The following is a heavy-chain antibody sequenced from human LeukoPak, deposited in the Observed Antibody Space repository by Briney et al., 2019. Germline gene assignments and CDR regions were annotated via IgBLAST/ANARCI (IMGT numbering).Heavy chain of an antibody. CDR1: GGTFSSYA. V-gene: IGHV1-69*05. CDR2: IIPIFGTA. Sequence: GSSVKVSCKASGGTFSSYAISWVRQAPGKGLEWMGGIIPIFGTANYAQKFQGRVTITTDESTSTAYMELSSLRSEDTAVYYCAGGGRDGYNRYIYFDYWGQGTLVTVSS. D-gene: IGHD5-24*01. J-gene: IGHJ4*02. CDR3: AGGGRDGYNRYIYFDY.